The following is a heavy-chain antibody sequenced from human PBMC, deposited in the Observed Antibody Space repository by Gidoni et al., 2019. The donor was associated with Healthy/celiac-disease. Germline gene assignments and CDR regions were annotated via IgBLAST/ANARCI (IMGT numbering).Heavy chain of an antibody. CDR2: ISYDGSNK. CDR1: GFTFSSYA. D-gene: IGHD6-13*01. V-gene: IGHV3-30-3*01. Sequence: QVQLVESGGGVVQPGRSLRLSCAASGFTFSSYAMHWVRQAPGKGLEWVAVISYDGSNKYYADSVKGRFTISRDNSKNTLYLQMNSLRAEDTAVYYCANPGDPGIAAAGHADYWGQGTLVTVSS. J-gene: IGHJ4*02. CDR3: ANPGDPGIAAAGHADY.